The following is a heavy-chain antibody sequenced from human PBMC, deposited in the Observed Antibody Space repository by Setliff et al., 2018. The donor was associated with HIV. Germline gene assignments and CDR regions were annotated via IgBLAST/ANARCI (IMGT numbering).Heavy chain of an antibody. D-gene: IGHD1-1*01. CDR3: ARKQQVRWAWMPSHYNYGLDV. V-gene: IGHV4-34*01. J-gene: IGHJ6*02. Sequence: PSETLSLTCTVYGEPFSNYYWSWIRQPPGKGLEWIGEIDHGGSTGYNPSLKSRITMSVDTSKNQFSLRLSSVTAADTAVYYCARKQQVRWAWMPSHYNYGLDVWGPGTTVTVSS. CDR1: GEPFSNYY. CDR2: IDHGGST.